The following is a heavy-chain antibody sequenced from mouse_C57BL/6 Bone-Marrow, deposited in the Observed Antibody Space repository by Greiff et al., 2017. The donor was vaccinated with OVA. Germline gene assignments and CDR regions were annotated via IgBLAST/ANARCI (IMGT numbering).Heavy chain of an antibody. CDR3: AREGDGPGVIYYAMDY. Sequence: EVQLQQSGPGLVKPSQSLSLTCSVTGYSITSGYYWNWIRQFPGNKLEWMGYISYDGSNNYNPSLKNRISITRDTSKNQFFLKLNSVTTEDTATYYCAREGDGPGVIYYAMDYWGQGTSVTVSS. CDR2: ISYDGSN. J-gene: IGHJ4*01. V-gene: IGHV3-6*01. D-gene: IGHD2-3*01. CDR1: GYSITSGYY.